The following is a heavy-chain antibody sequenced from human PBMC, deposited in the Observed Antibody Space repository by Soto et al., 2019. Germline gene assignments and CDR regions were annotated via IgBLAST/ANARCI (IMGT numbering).Heavy chain of an antibody. V-gene: IGHV3-13*01. CDR2: IGTDGDT. Sequence: GGSLRLSCAASGFTFTRYDMHWVRLTAGKGLEWVSSIGTDGDTYYVGSVKGRFTISREDDKNSVYLQMNSLGAGDTAVYYCARAYYDSSGYPVGGMDVWGQGTMVTVSS. CDR3: ARAYYDSSGYPVGGMDV. CDR1: GFTFTRYD. D-gene: IGHD3-22*01. J-gene: IGHJ6*02.